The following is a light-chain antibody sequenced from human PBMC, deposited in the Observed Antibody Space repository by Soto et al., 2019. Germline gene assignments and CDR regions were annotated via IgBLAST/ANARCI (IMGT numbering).Light chain of an antibody. CDR2: GAS. Sequence: IQLTQSPSSLSASVGDRVTITCRASQGISGNLAWYQQKPGRAPKLLIFGASTLQSGVPSRFSGSGSGTDFTLTISSLQPEDFATYFCQQLNSYPPWTFGQGTKVDIK. CDR3: QQLNSYPPWT. CDR1: QGISGN. J-gene: IGKJ1*01. V-gene: IGKV1-9*01.